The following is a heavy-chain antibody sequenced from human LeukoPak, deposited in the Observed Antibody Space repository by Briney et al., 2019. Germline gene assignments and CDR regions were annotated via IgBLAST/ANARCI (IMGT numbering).Heavy chain of an antibody. CDR3: AKGDWEYYYGSSGYYPPFDY. J-gene: IGHJ4*02. V-gene: IGHV3-23*01. Sequence: PGGSLRLSCAASGFTFSSYAMSWVRQAPGKGLEWVSAISGSGGSTYYADSVKGRFTISRDNSKNTLYLQMNSLRAEDTAVYYCAKGDWEYYYGSSGYYPPFDYWGQGTLVTVSS. D-gene: IGHD3-22*01. CDR2: ISGSGGST. CDR1: GFTFSSYA.